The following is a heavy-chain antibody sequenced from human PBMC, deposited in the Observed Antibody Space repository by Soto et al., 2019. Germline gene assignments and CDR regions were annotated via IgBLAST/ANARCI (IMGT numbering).Heavy chain of an antibody. CDR1: GGSISSYY. CDR3: ANTILGY. D-gene: IGHD3-3*01. V-gene: IGHV4-59*01. Sequence: PSETLSLTCTVSGGSISSYYWSWIRQPPGKGLEWIGYIYSSGSTYYNPSLKSRVTMSVDASNNQFSLKLSSVTAADTAVYYCANTILGYWGQGTLVTVS. CDR2: IYSSGST. J-gene: IGHJ4*02.